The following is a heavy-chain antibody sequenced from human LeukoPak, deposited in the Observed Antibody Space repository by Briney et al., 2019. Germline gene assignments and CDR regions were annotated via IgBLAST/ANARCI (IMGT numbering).Heavy chain of an antibody. CDR1: GGSISSYY. CDR3: ATGMLDY. CDR2: IYHSGST. Sequence: SETLSLTCTVSGGSISSYYWSWIRQPPGKGLEWIGQIYHSGSTNYNPSLKSRVTISVDKSKNQFSLKLSSVTAADTAVYYCATGMLDYWGQGTLVTVSS. J-gene: IGHJ4*02. V-gene: IGHV4-59*12.